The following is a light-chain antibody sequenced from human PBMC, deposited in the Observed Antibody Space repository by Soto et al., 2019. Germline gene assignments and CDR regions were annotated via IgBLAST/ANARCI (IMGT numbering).Light chain of an antibody. J-gene: IGLJ1*01. CDR2: DVS. CDR3: TSFTTSGTHV. V-gene: IGLV2-14*01. Sequence: QSALTQPASVSGSPGQSITLSCTGTSNDGGGYNIVSWYQQRPGKAPKLMIYDVSYRPSGVSNRFSGSKSGNTASLTISGLQAEDEGDYYCTSFTTSGTHVLGPGTKVTVL. CDR1: SNDGGGYNI.